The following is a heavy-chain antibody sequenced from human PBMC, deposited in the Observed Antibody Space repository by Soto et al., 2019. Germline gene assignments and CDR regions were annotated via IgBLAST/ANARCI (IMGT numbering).Heavy chain of an antibody. J-gene: IGHJ5*02. CDR1: GYTFTSYD. CDR2: MNPNSGNT. D-gene: IGHD1-7*01. Sequence: QVQLVQSGAEVKKPGASVKVSCKASGYTFTSYDINWVRQATGQGLEWMGWMNPNSGNTGYALKFQGRVTMTRNTSISTDYMEVSSLRSEDTAVYYCAREFQLLVYNWFDPWGQGTLVTVSS. V-gene: IGHV1-8*01. CDR3: AREFQLLVYNWFDP.